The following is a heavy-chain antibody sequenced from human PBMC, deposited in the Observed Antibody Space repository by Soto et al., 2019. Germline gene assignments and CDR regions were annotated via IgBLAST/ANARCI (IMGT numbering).Heavy chain of an antibody. CDR3: ARDSPYGSGSYRPLDY. J-gene: IGHJ4*02. CDR1: GGSISSGGYY. V-gene: IGHV4-31*03. Sequence: QVQLQESGPGLVKPSQTLSLTCTVSGGSISSGGYYWSWIRQHPGKGLEWIGYIYYSGSTYYNPSLKSRVTISVDTSKNQFSLKLSSVTAADTAVYYCARDSPYGSGSYRPLDYWGQGTLVTVSS. D-gene: IGHD3-10*01. CDR2: IYYSGST.